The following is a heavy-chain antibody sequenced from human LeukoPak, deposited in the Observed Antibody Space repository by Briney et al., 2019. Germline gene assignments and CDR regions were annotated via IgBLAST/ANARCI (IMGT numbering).Heavy chain of an antibody. D-gene: IGHD4-17*01. Sequence: QPGGSLRLSCAVSGFTFSGFWMSWSRQAPGKGLEWVASINSDGSEGYYADVVKGRFPISRDNAKNSLYLQINSLRAEDTAVYYCARAHADDYGDLKDYWGQGTLVTVSS. CDR3: ARAHADDYGDLKDY. J-gene: IGHJ4*02. CDR2: INSDGSEG. CDR1: GFTFSGFW. V-gene: IGHV3-7*03.